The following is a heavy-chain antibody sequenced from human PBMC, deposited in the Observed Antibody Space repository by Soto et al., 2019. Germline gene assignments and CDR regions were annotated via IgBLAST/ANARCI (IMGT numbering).Heavy chain of an antibody. CDR1: GGSISSGGYY. Sequence: PSETLSLTCTVSGGSISSGGYYWSWIRQHPGKGLEWIGYIYYSGSTYYNPSLKSRVTISVDTSKNQFSLKLSSVTAADTAVYYCARSLSPEYRYSNLVYFDYWGQGTLVPVSS. J-gene: IGHJ4*02. CDR2: IYYSGST. CDR3: ARSLSPEYRYSNLVYFDY. D-gene: IGHD4-4*01. V-gene: IGHV4-31*03.